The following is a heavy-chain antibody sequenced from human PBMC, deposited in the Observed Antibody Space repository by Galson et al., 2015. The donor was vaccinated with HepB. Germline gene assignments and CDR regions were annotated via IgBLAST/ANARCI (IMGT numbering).Heavy chain of an antibody. CDR2: ITSKTDGGTT. CDR1: GFTFSNAW. J-gene: IGHJ6*02. V-gene: IGHV3-15*01. D-gene: IGHD3-22*01. CDR3: TTVSYYDSSGYYWFLVLGPNYYGMDV. Sequence: SLRLSCAASGFTFSNAWVSWVRQAPGKGLEWVGRITSKTDGGTTDYAAPVKGRFTISRDDSKNTLYLQMNSLKTEDTAVYYCTTVSYYDSSGYYWFLVLGPNYYGMDVWGQGTTVTVSS.